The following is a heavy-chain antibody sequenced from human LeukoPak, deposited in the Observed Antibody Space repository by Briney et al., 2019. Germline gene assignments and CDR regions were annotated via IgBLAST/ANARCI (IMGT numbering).Heavy chain of an antibody. CDR1: GFIFSSYW. J-gene: IGHJ5*02. Sequence: GGSLRLSCAASGFIFSSYWMHWVRQAPGKGLVWVSRINSDGSSTSYADSVKGRFTISRDNAKNTLYLQMNSLRAEDTAVYYCARAGIVGANWFDPWGQGTLVTVSS. V-gene: IGHV3-74*01. CDR2: INSDGSST. CDR3: ARAGIVGANWFDP. D-gene: IGHD1-26*01.